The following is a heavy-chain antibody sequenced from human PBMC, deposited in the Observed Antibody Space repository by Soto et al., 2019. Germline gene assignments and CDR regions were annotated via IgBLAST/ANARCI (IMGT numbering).Heavy chain of an antibody. Sequence: EVQLVESGGGLVQPGGSLRVSCAASGFTFSDYWMSWVRQAPGKGPEGVANIKFDGSEKQYVDSVKGRFSISRDNSRNSLFLQMNSLRAGDTAVYYCVKDGGYCSSTTCYSPRNHYFDSWGQGTLVTVSA. CDR3: VKDGGYCSSTTCYSPRNHYFDS. CDR1: GFTFSDYW. V-gene: IGHV3-7*03. D-gene: IGHD2-2*01. CDR2: IKFDGSEK. J-gene: IGHJ4*02.